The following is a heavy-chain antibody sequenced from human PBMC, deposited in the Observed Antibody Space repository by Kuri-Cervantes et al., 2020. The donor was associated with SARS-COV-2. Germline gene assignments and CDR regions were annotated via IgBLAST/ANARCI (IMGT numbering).Heavy chain of an antibody. D-gene: IGHD2-8*01. J-gene: IGHJ5*02. CDR3: AREYCTNGVCYRIGGNWFDP. Sequence: SVKVSCKASGGTFSSYAISWVRQAPGQGLEWMGGIIPIFGTANYAQKFQGRVTITADKSTSTAYMELSSLRPEDTAVYYCAREYCTNGVCYRIGGNWFDPWGQGTLVTVSS. CDR1: GGTFSSYA. V-gene: IGHV1-69*06. CDR2: IIPIFGTA.